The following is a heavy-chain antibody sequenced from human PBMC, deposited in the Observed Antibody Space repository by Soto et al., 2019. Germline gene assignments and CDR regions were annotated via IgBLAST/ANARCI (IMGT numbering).Heavy chain of an antibody. D-gene: IGHD5-18*01. CDR1: GGSISSGGYY. CDR2: TYYSGST. J-gene: IGHJ4*02. Sequence: SETLSLTCTVSGGSISSGGYYWSWIRQHPGKGLEWIGYTYYSGSTYYNPSLKSRVTISVDTSKNQFSLKLSSVTAADTAVYYCARGGYSYGIDYWGQGTLVTVSS. V-gene: IGHV4-31*03. CDR3: ARGGYSYGIDY.